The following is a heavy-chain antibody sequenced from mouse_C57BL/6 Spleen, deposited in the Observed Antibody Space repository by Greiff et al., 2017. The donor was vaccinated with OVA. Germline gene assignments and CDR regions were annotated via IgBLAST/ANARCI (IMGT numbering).Heavy chain of an antibody. J-gene: IGHJ4*01. CDR2: ISYDGSN. Sequence: EVQLVESGPGLVKPSQSLSLTCSVTGYSITSGYSWNWIRQFPGNTLEWMGYISYDGSNNYNPSLKNRISITRDTSKNQFFLKLNSVTTEDTATYYCARGSMVKGAMDYWGQGTSVTVSS. V-gene: IGHV3-6*01. CDR1: GYSITSGYS. CDR3: ARGSMVKGAMDY. D-gene: IGHD2-2*01.